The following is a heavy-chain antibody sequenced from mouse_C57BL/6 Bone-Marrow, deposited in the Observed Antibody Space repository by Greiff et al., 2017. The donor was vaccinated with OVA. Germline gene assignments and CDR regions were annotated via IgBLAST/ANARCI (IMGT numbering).Heavy chain of an antibody. D-gene: IGHD2-4*01. V-gene: IGHV1-26*01. CDR2: INPNNGGT. J-gene: IGHJ1*03. CDR1: GYTFTDYY. Sequence: EVQLQQSGPELVKPGASVKISCKASGYTFTDYYMNWVKQSHGKSLEWIGDINPNNGGTSYNQKFKGKATLTVDKSSSTAYMELRSLTSEDSAVYYCARLSIPYDYDWYFDVWGTGTTVTVSS. CDR3: ARLSIPYDYDWYFDV.